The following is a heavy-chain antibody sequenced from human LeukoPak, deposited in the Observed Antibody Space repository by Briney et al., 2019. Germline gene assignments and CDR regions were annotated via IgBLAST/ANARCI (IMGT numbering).Heavy chain of an antibody. J-gene: IGHJ4*02. Sequence: GGSLRLSSAGSGFTFSNYWVNWVRQAPGKGLEWVANIKEDGSEKDYVDSVKGRFTISRDNAKNSLYLQMNSLRAEDTAVYYCARDDGGGFDYWGQGTLVTVSS. D-gene: IGHD3-16*01. CDR1: GFTFSNYW. CDR2: IKEDGSEK. V-gene: IGHV3-7*01. CDR3: ARDDGGGFDY.